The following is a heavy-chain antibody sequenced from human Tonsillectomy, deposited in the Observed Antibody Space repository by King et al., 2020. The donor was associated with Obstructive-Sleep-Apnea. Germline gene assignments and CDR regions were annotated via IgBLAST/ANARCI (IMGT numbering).Heavy chain of an antibody. CDR2: ISSSSDKI. V-gene: IGHV3-48*04. D-gene: IGHD6-19*01. CDR3: AKDDRSGWYSDY. Sequence: VQLVESGGGLVQPGDSLRLSCTASGFTLSTYPMNLVRQAPGKGLEWRSYISSSSDKIYYADSVKGRFTISRDNAKNSLYLQMNSLRAEDTAVYYCAKDDRSGWYSDYWGQGTLVTVSS. J-gene: IGHJ4*02. CDR1: GFTLSTYP.